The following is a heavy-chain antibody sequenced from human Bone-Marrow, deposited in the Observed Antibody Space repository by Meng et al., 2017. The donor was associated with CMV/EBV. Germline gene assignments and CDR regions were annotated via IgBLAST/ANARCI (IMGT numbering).Heavy chain of an antibody. Sequence: GASSRSNWWSWVRQPPGKGLKWIGEIYHSGSTNYNPSLKSRVTISVDKSKNQFSLKLSSVTAADTAVYYCARERGFLEWSQFDYWGQGTLVTVSS. V-gene: IGHV4-4*02. J-gene: IGHJ4*02. CDR2: IYHSGST. D-gene: IGHD3-3*01. CDR1: GASSRSNW. CDR3: ARERGFLEWSQFDY.